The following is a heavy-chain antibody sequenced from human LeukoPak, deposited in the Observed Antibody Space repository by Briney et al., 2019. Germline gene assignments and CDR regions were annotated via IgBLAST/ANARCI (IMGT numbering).Heavy chain of an antibody. CDR1: GGTFSSYA. CDR3: AREGATRRDYDFWGGYPIGPRYFDY. Sequence: GASVKVSCKASGGTFSSYAISWVRQAPGQGLEWMGRIIPILGIANYAQKFQGRVTITADKSTSTAYMELSSLRSEDTAVYDCAREGATRRDYDFWGGYPIGPRYFDYWGQGTLVTVSS. CDR2: IIPILGIA. V-gene: IGHV1-69*04. J-gene: IGHJ4*02. D-gene: IGHD3-3*01.